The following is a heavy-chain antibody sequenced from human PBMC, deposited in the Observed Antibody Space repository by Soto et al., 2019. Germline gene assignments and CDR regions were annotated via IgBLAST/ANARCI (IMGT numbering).Heavy chain of an antibody. CDR3: TTDTVTTNEDY. CDR1: GFTFSNAW. D-gene: IGHD4-17*01. V-gene: IGHV3-15*01. CDR2: IKRKTDCGTT. J-gene: IGHJ4*02. Sequence: EVQLVESGGGLVKPGGSLRLSCAASGFTFSNAWMSWVRQAPGKGLEWVGRIKRKTDCGTTDYAAPVKGRFTISRDDSKNTLYLQMNSLKTEDTAVYYCTTDTVTTNEDYWGQGTLVTVSS.